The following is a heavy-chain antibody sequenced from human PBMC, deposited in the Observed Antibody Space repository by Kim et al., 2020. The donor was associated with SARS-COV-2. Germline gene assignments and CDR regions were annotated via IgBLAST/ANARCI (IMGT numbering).Heavy chain of an antibody. CDR3: SRGGDNWNYNYYYGMDV. CDR1: GFTFGEYA. V-gene: IGHV3-9*01. D-gene: IGHD1-7*01. Sequence: GGSLRLSCVGSGFTFGEYAMHWVRQGPGKGLEWVSGINWGSISIAYADSVKGRFTISRDNAKNSLYLQMNSLRTEDTALYYCSRGGDNWNYNYYYGMDVWGQGTTVTVSS. CDR2: INWGSISI. J-gene: IGHJ6*02.